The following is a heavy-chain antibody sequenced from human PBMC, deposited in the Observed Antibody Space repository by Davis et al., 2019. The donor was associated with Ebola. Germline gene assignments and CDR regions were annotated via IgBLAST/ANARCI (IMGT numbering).Heavy chain of an antibody. CDR1: GFTFSSYG. Sequence: GESLKISCAASGFTFSSYGMHWVRQAPGKGLEWVAFISYDGSNKYYADSVKGRFTISRDNSKNTLYLQMNSLRAEDTAVYYCAKATMFDYWGQGTLVTVSS. J-gene: IGHJ4*02. D-gene: IGHD3-10*01. V-gene: IGHV3-30*18. CDR3: AKATMFDY. CDR2: ISYDGSNK.